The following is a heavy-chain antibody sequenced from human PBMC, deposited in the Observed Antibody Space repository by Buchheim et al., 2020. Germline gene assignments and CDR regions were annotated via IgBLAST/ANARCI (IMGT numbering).Heavy chain of an antibody. CDR1: GGSISSYY. CDR3: ARDIDY. CDR2: IYHSGST. J-gene: IGHJ4*01. V-gene: IGHV4-59*01. Sequence: QVQLQESGPGLVKPSETLSLTCTVSGGSISSYYWSWIRQPPGKGLEWIGYIYHSGSTNYIPSLKSRVTISIDTSKKQVSLKLSSVTAANTAVYYCARDIDYWGQGTL.